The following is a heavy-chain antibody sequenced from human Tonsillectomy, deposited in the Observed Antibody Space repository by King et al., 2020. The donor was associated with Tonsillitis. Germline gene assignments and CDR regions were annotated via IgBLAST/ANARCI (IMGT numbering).Heavy chain of an antibody. D-gene: IGHD3-9*01. CDR3: PKVTYYILTGYSLANYYYYSMDV. CDR1: GGTFSSYA. J-gene: IGHJ6*03. V-gene: IGHV1-69*09. Sequence: QLVQSGAEVKKPGSSVKVSCKASGGTFSSYAISWVRQAPGQGLEWMGRIIPILGIANYAQKFQGRVTITADKSTSTAYMELSSLRAEDTAVYYCPKVTYYILTGYSLANYYYYSMDVWGKGTTVTVSS. CDR2: IIPILGIA.